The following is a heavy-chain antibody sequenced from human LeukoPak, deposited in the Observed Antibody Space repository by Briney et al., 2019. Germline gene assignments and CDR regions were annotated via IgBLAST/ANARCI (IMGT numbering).Heavy chain of an antibody. Sequence: GGSLRLSCAASGFTFSNYGMHWVRQAPGKGLEWVSVISYDGSNKYYADSVKGRFTISRDNSKDTLYLQMNSLRAEDTAMYYCAKNSGSTALWGQGTLVTVSS. V-gene: IGHV3-30*18. CDR2: ISYDGSNK. J-gene: IGHJ4*02. CDR1: GFTFSNYG. D-gene: IGHD1-26*01. CDR3: AKNSGSTAL.